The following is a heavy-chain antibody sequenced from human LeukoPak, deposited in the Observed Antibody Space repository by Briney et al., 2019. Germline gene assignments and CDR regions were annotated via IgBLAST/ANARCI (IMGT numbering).Heavy chain of an antibody. Sequence: ASVKVSCKASGYTFISYAMNWVRQAPGQGLEWMGWISGYNGNTNYAQKLQGRVTMTTDTSTSTAYMELRSLRSDDTAVYYCARVLCSGGDCYSLFDYWGQGTLVTVSS. CDR3: ARVLCSGGDCYSLFDY. D-gene: IGHD2-15*01. CDR1: GYTFISYA. CDR2: ISGYNGNT. J-gene: IGHJ4*02. V-gene: IGHV1-18*01.